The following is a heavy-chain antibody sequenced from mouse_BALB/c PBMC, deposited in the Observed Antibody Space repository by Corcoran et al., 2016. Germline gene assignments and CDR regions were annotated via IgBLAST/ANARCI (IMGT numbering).Heavy chain of an antibody. CDR1: GYTFTTAE. CDR3: ASRGDGSFDY. CDR2: INTHSGVP. J-gene: IGHJ2*01. V-gene: IGHV9-4*02. D-gene: IGHD2-3*01. Sequence: QIQLVQSGPELKKPGETVSISCKASGYTFTTAEMQWVQKMPGKGLKWIGWINTHSGVPKYAEDFKGRFAFSLETSASTAYLQISKLKNEDTATYFCASRGDGSFDYWGQGTTLTVSS.